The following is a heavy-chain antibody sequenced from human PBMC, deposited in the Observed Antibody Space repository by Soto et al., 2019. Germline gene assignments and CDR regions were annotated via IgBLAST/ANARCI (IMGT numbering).Heavy chain of an antibody. D-gene: IGHD2-2*01. V-gene: IGHV3-23*01. J-gene: IGHJ6*03. CDR2: ISGSGGST. Sequence: GGSLRLSCAASGFTFSSYAMSWVRQAPGKGLEWVSAISGSGGSTYYADSVKGRFTISRDNSKNTLYLQMNSLRAEDTAVYYCTYCSSTSCYLGVYYYMDVWGKGTTVTVSS. CDR3: TYCSSTSCYLGVYYYMDV. CDR1: GFTFSSYA.